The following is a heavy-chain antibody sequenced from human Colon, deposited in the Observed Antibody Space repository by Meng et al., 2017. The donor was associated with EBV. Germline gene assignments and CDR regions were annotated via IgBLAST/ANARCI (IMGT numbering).Heavy chain of an antibody. D-gene: IGHD6-13*01. Sequence: AQMQEWGPGLVNPSQPLSLTCTVLGGSISNGGYYWSWIRSPPGKGLEWIGYIYYSGSTYFNPSLKSRSFMSVDTSKNQFSLSLNSVTAADTAVYYCAREENTSGWYYHWGQGTLVTVSS. CDR1: GGSISNGGYY. V-gene: IGHV4-30-4*01. CDR2: IYYSGST. CDR3: AREENTSGWYYH. J-gene: IGHJ4*02.